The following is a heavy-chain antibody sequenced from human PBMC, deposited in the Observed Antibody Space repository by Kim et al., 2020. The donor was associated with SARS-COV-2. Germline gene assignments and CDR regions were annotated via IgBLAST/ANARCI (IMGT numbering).Heavy chain of an antibody. D-gene: IGHD6-25*01. V-gene: IGHV1-3*01. J-gene: IGHJ4*02. Sequence: ASVKVSCKASGFTFIVSTIHWVRQAPGQRLEWMGWINAGNGNTKYSQNFQDRVTITRDTSAATAYLELNSLTSEDTAVYYCARGILAAANSGYWGQGTLVTVSS. CDR2: INAGNGNT. CDR3: ARGILAAANSGY. CDR1: GFTFIVST.